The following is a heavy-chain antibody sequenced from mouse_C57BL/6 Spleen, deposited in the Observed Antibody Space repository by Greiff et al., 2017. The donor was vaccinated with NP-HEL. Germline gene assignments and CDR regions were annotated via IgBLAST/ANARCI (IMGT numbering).Heavy chain of an antibody. Sequence: EVQLVESGGGLVKPGGSLKLSCAASGFTFSSYAMSWVRQTPEKRLEWVATISDGGSYTYYPDNVKGRFTISRDNAKNNLYLQMSHLKSEDTAMYYCAREGTTVVPFDYWGQGTTLTVSS. J-gene: IGHJ2*01. D-gene: IGHD1-1*01. V-gene: IGHV5-4*01. CDR2: ISDGGSYT. CDR1: GFTFSSYA. CDR3: AREGTTVVPFDY.